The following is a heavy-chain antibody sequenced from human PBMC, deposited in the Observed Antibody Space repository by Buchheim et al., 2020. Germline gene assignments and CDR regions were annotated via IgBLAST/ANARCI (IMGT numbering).Heavy chain of an antibody. J-gene: IGHJ5*02. D-gene: IGHD3-3*01. Sequence: QVQLVESGGGVVQPGRSLRLSCAASGFTFSSYAMHWVRQAPGKGLEWVSVISFDGSNKYYADSVKGRFTISRANSTTPQSLQMNSLRAEDMAVYYCAKAELRFLEWLLYDPDPDHWFDPWGQGTL. CDR3: AKAELRFLEWLLYDPDPDHWFDP. CDR2: ISFDGSNK. V-gene: IGHV3-30-3*01. CDR1: GFTFSSYA.